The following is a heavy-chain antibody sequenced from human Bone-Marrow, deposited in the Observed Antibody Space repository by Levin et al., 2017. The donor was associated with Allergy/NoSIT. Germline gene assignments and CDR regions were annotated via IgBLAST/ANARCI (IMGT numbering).Heavy chain of an antibody. V-gene: IGHV4-59*01. J-gene: IGHJ4*02. D-gene: IGHD5-24*01. Sequence: GSLRLSCTVSGGSISGYYWSWIRQPPGKGLEWIGYIYSSGSTDYNPSLKSRVTISIDTSKNQFSLKLSSVTAADTAMYYCARSRNGDDALNFFDFWGQGTLLSVSS. CDR1: GGSISGYY. CDR3: ARSRNGDDALNFFDF. CDR2: IYSSGST.